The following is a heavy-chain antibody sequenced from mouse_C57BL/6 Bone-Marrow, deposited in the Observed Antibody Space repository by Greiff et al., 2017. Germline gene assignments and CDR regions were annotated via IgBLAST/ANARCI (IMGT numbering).Heavy chain of an antibody. D-gene: IGHD1-1*01. CDR1: GYTFTSYW. CDR2: IDPSDSYT. CDR3: ARGDDGSSFFYAMDY. V-gene: IGHV1-59*01. J-gene: IGHJ4*01. Sequence: VQLQQPGAELVRPGTSVKLSCKASGYTFTSYWMHWVKQRPGQGLEWIGVIDPSDSYTNYNQKLKGKATLTVDTSSSTAYMQRSSLTSEDSAVYYCARGDDGSSFFYAMDYWGQGTSVTVSS.